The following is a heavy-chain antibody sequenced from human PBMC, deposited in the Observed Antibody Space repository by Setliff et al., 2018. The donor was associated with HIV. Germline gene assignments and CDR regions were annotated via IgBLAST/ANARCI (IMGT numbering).Heavy chain of an antibody. CDR3: ARQWRDQYNSGVSTEYFQH. CDR2: IYHSGST. Sequence: SETLSLTCAVSAYSISSGYYWGWIRQPPGKGLEWIGSIYHSGSTYYNPSLMSRVTISVDTSKNQFSLKLRSVTAADTAVYYCARQWRDQYNSGVSTEYFQHWGLCTLVTVSS. V-gene: IGHV4-38-2*01. D-gene: IGHD3-22*01. J-gene: IGHJ1*01. CDR1: AYSISSGYY.